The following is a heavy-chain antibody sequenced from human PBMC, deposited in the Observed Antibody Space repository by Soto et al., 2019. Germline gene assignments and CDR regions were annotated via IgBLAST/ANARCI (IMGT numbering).Heavy chain of an antibody. Sequence: GGSLSLSCAASGFPFVDIAMPWVRKVQGKGLEWVSGINWNSGSIGYADSVKGRFAISRDNAKNSLHLQMNSLRAEDTAFYYCVKDESINWYSGHFRHWGQGTLVTVSS. V-gene: IGHV3-9*01. CDR1: GFPFVDIA. J-gene: IGHJ1*01. CDR2: INWNSGSI. CDR3: VKDESINWYSGHFRH. D-gene: IGHD6-13*01.